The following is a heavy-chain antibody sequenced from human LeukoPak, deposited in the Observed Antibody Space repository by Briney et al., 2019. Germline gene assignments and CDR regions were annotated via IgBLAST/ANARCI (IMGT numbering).Heavy chain of an antibody. J-gene: IGHJ3*02. CDR3: ARSEWLVRDDAFDI. V-gene: IGHV4-39*07. CDR1: GGSISSSSFY. CDR2: IYYSGNT. Sequence: SETLSLTCTVSGGSISSSSFYWGWIRQPPGKGLEWIGSIYYSGNTYYNPSLKSRVTISVDTSKNQFSLKLSSVTAADTAVYYCARSEWLVRDDAFDIWGQGTMVTVS. D-gene: IGHD6-19*01.